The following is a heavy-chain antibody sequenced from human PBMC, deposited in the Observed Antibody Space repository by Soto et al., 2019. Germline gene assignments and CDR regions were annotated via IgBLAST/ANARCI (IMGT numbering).Heavy chain of an antibody. V-gene: IGHV4-30-2*01. J-gene: IGHJ5*02. Sequence: QLQLQESGSGLVKPSQTLSLTCAVSGGSISSGGYSWSWIRQPPGKGLEWIGYIYHSGSTYYNPSLKSRVTISVDRSKNQFSLKLSSVTAADTAVYYCARDTDCISTSCYGRFDPWGQGTLVTVSS. CDR1: GGSISSGGYS. CDR2: IYHSGST. D-gene: IGHD2-2*01. CDR3: ARDTDCISTSCYGRFDP.